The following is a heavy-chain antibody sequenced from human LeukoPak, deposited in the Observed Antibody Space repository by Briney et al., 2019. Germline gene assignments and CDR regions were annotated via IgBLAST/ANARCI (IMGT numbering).Heavy chain of an antibody. D-gene: IGHD6-13*01. Sequence: GESLQISCKGSGYSFTSYWIGWVRQLPGKGLEWMGIIYPGDSDTRYSPSFQGQVTISADKSISTAYLQWSSLKASDTAMYYCARQGIAAAGYYYYYYGMDVWGQGTTVTVSS. V-gene: IGHV5-51*01. J-gene: IGHJ6*02. CDR2: IYPGDSDT. CDR1: GYSFTSYW. CDR3: ARQGIAAAGYYYYYYGMDV.